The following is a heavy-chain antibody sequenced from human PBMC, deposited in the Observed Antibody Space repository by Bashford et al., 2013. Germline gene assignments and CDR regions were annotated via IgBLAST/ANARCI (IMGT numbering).Heavy chain of an antibody. D-gene: IGHD3-10*01. J-gene: IGHJ6*02. Sequence: VASVKVSCKASGYTFSNYGISWVRQAPGQGLEWLGWIGAYNDHTSYPEKFQGRVRMTTDTSANIGYMELRGLKSGDTAVYYCAREGYYYDSGTYAPPRLYGMDVWGQGTTVTVSS. CDR2: IGAYNDHT. CDR1: GYTFSNYG. CDR3: AREGYYYDSGTYAPPRLYGMDV. V-gene: IGHV1-18*01.